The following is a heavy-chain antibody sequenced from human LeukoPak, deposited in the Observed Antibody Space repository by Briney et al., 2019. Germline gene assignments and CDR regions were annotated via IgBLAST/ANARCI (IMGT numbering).Heavy chain of an antibody. J-gene: IGHJ4*02. Sequence: ASVKISCKASGDTFTKYYIHWVRQAPGQGLEWMGIINPSGGSTDYARKFQSRVTMTRDMSPSTVYMELRSLTSADTAMYYCARGPDDFWSGYSTAGFDHWGQGTLVTVSS. CDR2: INPSGGST. CDR1: GDTFTKYY. D-gene: IGHD3-3*01. V-gene: IGHV1-46*01. CDR3: ARGPDDFWSGYSTAGFDH.